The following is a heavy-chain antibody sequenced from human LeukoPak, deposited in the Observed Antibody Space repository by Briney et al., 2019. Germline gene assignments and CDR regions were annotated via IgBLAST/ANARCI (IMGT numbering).Heavy chain of an antibody. CDR1: GFTFSSNI. D-gene: IGHD4-23*01. CDR2: IKQDGGEK. J-gene: IGHJ4*02. Sequence: GGSLTLSCSASGFTFSSNIMNWVRQAPGKGLQWVAKIKQDGGEKYYVDSVKGRFTISRDNTKNSVYLQMNSLRAEDTAVYYCARDRVVTVDYWGQGTLVTVSS. CDR3: ARDRVVTVDY. V-gene: IGHV3-7*01.